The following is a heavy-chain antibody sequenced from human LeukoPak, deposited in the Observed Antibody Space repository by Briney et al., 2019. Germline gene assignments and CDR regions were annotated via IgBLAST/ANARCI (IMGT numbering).Heavy chain of an antibody. CDR2: ISSDGRYI. J-gene: IGHJ4*02. V-gene: IGHV3-21*01. CDR1: GFTFSSYE. D-gene: IGHD3-22*01. CDR3: ARDPRGPIEYDHSGRDSFDY. Sequence: GGSLRLSCAASGFTFSSYEMNWVRQAPGKGLEWVSSISSDGRYIFYTHSVKGRFIVSRDTSKNTLYLQMNSLSAEDTAVFYCARDPRGPIEYDHSGRDSFDYWGQGTLVTVSS.